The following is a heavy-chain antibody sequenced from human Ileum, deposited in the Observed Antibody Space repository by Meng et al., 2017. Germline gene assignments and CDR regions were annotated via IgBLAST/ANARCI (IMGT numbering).Heavy chain of an antibody. D-gene: IGHD4-17*01. V-gene: IGHV4-39*01. CDR1: SGSFTNNNYY. CDR3: ARRAHYGDPPR. Sequence: QLRLQESGPGLVKPPETLSRTCSVSSGSFTNNNYYWCWIRRPPGKGLEWIGSIYYGGSTYYNPSLKSRVTISVDTSTNQFSLKLISVTAADTAVYYCARRAHYGDPPRWGPGTLVTVSS. CDR2: IYYGGST. J-gene: IGHJ4*02.